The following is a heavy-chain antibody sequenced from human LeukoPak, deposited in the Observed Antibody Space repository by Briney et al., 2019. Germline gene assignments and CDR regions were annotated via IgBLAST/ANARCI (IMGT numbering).Heavy chain of an antibody. Sequence: GGSLRLSCAASGFTVSSNYMSWVRQAPGKGLEWVSVIYSGGSTYYADSVKGRFTISRDNSKSTLYLQMDSLRAEDTAVYYCARAGHYYDSSGSHDAFDIWGQGTMVTVSS. J-gene: IGHJ3*02. CDR2: IYSGGST. CDR1: GFTVSSNY. CDR3: ARAGHYYDSSGSHDAFDI. V-gene: IGHV3-53*01. D-gene: IGHD3-22*01.